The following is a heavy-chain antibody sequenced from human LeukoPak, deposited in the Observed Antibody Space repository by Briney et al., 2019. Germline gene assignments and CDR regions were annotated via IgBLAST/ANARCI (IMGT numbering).Heavy chain of an antibody. Sequence: GGSLRLSCAASGFTFSSYSMNWVRQAPGKGLEWVSSISSSSSYIYYADSVKGRFTISRDNAKNSLYLQMNSLRAEDTAVYYCARGQGGDSPQSYYYYYYGMDVWGQGTTVTVSS. CDR1: GFTFSSYS. CDR2: ISSSSSYI. D-gene: IGHD2-21*02. J-gene: IGHJ6*02. V-gene: IGHV3-21*01. CDR3: ARGQGGDSPQSYYYYYYGMDV.